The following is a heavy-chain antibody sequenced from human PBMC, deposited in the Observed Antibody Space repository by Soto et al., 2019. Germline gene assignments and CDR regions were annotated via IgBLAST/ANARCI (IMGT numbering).Heavy chain of an antibody. D-gene: IGHD5-18*01. CDR3: AREVGSGYNLDKAYYYGMDV. Sequence: QVQLVQSGAEVKRPGSSVKVSCKASGTTFSSYAISWVRQAPGQGLEWMGGIIPLFGTANYAQKFRGRATNTADESTRPASMELSSLRAEDTAVYYCAREVGSGYNLDKAYYYGMDVWGQGATVAVSS. J-gene: IGHJ6*02. V-gene: IGHV1-69*12. CDR1: GTTFSSYA. CDR2: IIPLFGTA.